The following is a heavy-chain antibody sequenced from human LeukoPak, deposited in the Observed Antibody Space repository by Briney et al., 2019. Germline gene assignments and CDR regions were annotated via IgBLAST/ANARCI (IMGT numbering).Heavy chain of an antibody. CDR3: SRGTDLYKGGNY. Sequence: PSETLSLTSGVYGGSLSGYYLNWIRQSPGKGLEWIGEIHPHGTTFYSPSLKSRVTISLDTSKNQFSLNLLSVTAADTAVYFCSRGTDLYKGGNYWGQGTLVTVSS. J-gene: IGHJ4*02. CDR2: IHPHGTT. V-gene: IGHV4-34*01. D-gene: IGHD3-16*01. CDR1: GGSLSGYY.